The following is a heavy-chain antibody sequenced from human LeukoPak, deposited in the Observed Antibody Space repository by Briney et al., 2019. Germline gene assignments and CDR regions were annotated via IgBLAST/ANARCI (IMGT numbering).Heavy chain of an antibody. CDR2: IYYSGST. V-gene: IGHV4-39*01. CDR3: ARHGSWQQGNYYFDY. D-gene: IGHD1-26*01. CDR1: GGSISSSSYY. J-gene: IGHJ4*02. Sequence: PSETLSLTCTVSGGSISSSSYYWGWIRQPPGKGLEWIGGIYYSGSTNYSPSLKSRVSISLDTSKNQVSLKLSSVTAADTAVYYCARHGSWQQGNYYFDYWGQGTLVTVSS.